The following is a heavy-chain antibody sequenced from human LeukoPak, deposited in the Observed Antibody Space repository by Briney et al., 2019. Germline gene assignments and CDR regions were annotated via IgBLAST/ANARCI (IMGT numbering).Heavy chain of an antibody. J-gene: IGHJ4*02. Sequence: LSLTCTVSGYSISSGYYWGWIRQPPGKGLEWVAVISYDRSNKYYADSVKGRFTISRDNSKNTLYLQMNSLRADDTAVYYCAKDTPLCYFDYWGQGTLVTVSS. CDR2: ISYDRSNK. CDR1: GYSISSGY. CDR3: AKDTPLCYFDY. V-gene: IGHV3-30*18. D-gene: IGHD3-10*02.